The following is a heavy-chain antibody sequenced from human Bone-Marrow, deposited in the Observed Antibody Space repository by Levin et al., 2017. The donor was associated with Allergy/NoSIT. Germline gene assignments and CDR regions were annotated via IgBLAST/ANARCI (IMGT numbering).Heavy chain of an antibody. CDR1: GFTFSSFG. V-gene: IGHV1-18*01. D-gene: IGHD3-22*01. J-gene: IGHJ1*01. Sequence: PGGSLRLSCTASGFTFSSFGFSWVRRAPGQGLEWMGWISAYTGNINFAQKFQGRVSMTTDTFTNTSYLELRGLTSDDTAVYYCARDDYNSDGQRAEFSHHWGQGTLVTVSS. CDR3: ARDDYNSDGQRAEFSHH. CDR2: ISAYTGNI.